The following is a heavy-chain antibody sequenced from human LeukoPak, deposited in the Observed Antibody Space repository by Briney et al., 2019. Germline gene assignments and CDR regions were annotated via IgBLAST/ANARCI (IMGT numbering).Heavy chain of an antibody. CDR3: ARLKAGVYYGLDV. D-gene: IGHD3-10*01. CDR2: IYYSGST. V-gene: IGHV4-59*12. Sequence: PSETLSLTCTVSGVSISSYYWSWIRQPPGKGLEWIGYIYYSGSTNYNPSLKNRVTISVDTSKNQFSLKLSSVTAADTAVYYCARLKAGVYYGLDVWGQGTTVTVSS. J-gene: IGHJ6*02. CDR1: GVSISSYY.